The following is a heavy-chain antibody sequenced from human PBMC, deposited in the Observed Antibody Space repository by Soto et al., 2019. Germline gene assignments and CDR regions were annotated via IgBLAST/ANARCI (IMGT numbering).Heavy chain of an antibody. Sequence: EVQLVESGGGLVQPGGSLKLSCAVSGFTFSSHAMNWVRQAPGKGLEWVAYIHGTRSIIYYADSVKGRFTISRDNAKNTLYLQMDSLRDEDTALYYCARDARNADYDYWGQGTLVTVSS. CDR1: GFTFSSHA. J-gene: IGHJ4*02. V-gene: IGHV3-48*02. CDR2: IHGTRSII. D-gene: IGHD3-16*01. CDR3: ARDARNADYDY.